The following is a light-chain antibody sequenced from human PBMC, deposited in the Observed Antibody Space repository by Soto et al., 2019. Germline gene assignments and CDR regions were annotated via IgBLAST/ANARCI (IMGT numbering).Light chain of an antibody. CDR3: QQYNNWPPGT. V-gene: IGKV3-15*01. Sequence: EIVMTQSPATLSVSPGERATLSCRASQSVSSNLAWYQQKPGRAPRLLIYGASTRATGIPARFSGSGSGTEFTLTIGSLQSEDFAVYYCQQYNNWPPGTFGQGTKVEIK. CDR1: QSVSSN. J-gene: IGKJ1*01. CDR2: GAS.